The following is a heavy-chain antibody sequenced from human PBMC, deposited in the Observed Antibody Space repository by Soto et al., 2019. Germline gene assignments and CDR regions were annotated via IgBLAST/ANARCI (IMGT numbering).Heavy chain of an antibody. CDR3: AKELLRLGESLERYFDY. Sequence: GSLLVSCSASGFTFSTYAMSWVRQAPGKGLEWVSAISGSGSSRYYADSAKGRFTISRDNSKNTLFLQLNSLRAEDTAVYYCAKELLRLGESLERYFDYWGQGTLVTVYS. V-gene: IGHV3-23*01. CDR2: ISGSGSSR. D-gene: IGHD3-10*01. CDR1: GFTFSTYA. J-gene: IGHJ4*02.